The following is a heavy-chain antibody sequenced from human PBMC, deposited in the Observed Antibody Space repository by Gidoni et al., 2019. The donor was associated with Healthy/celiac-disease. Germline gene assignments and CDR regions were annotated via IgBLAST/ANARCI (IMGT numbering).Heavy chain of an antibody. V-gene: IGHV3-23*01. CDR1: GFPFSSYA. CDR2: ISGSGGST. J-gene: IGHJ4*02. Sequence: EVQLLESGGGLVQPGGSLRLSCAASGFPFSSYAMNWVRQAPGKGLEWVSAISGSGGSTYYEDSVKGRFTISRDNSKNTLYLQMNSLRAEDTAVYYCAKVWPEWLLPYFDYWGQGTLVTVSS. D-gene: IGHD3-3*01. CDR3: AKVWPEWLLPYFDY.